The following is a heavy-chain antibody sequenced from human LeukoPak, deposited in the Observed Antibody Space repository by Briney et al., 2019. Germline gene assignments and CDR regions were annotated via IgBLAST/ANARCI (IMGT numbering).Heavy chain of an antibody. Sequence: GASVNLSCKTYGYTFTDYFIHWVRQAPRQGLEWMGSIKPNSAGSNFAQKFTGRVTVIRDTSISTAYMELSGRESDDTAVYYCARDSVGAAGDYWGQGTLVTVSS. J-gene: IGHJ4*02. CDR2: IKPNSAGS. D-gene: IGHD1-26*01. CDR1: GYTFTDYF. V-gene: IGHV1-2*02. CDR3: ARDSVGAAGDY.